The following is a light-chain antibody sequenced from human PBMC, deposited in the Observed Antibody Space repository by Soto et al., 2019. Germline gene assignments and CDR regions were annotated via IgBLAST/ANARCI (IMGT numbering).Light chain of an antibody. J-gene: IGLJ1*01. Sequence: QSALTQAASVSGSPGQSITISCTGTSSDVGGYNYVSWYQQFPGKVPKLLIYNVSNRPSGVSNRLSGSKSGNTASLTISGLQAEDEADYFCTSSTSGSLYAFGTGTKVTV. CDR3: TSSTSGSLYA. CDR1: SSDVGGYNY. V-gene: IGLV2-14*01. CDR2: NVS.